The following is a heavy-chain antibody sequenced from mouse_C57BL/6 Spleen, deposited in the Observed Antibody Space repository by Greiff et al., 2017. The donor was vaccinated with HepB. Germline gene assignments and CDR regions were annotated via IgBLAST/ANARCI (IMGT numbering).Heavy chain of an antibody. CDR2: IDHETGGT. CDR1: GYTFTDYE. V-gene: IGHV1-15*01. CDR3: TGGEELGRVSFAY. Sequence: VQLQQSGAELVRPGASVTLSCKASGYTFTDYEMHWVKQTPVHGLEWIGAIDHETGGTAYNQKVKGKAILTADKSSNTAYMELRSLTSEDSAVYYCTGGEELGRVSFAYWGQGTLVTVSA. J-gene: IGHJ3*01.